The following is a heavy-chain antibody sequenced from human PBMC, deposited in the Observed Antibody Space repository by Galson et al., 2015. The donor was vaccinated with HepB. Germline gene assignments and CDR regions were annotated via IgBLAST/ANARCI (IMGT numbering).Heavy chain of an antibody. CDR3: ARAQDYYYGSGSYYHY. J-gene: IGHJ4*02. CDR2: INAGNGNT. Sequence: SVKVSCKASGYTFTSYAMHWVRQAPGQRLEWMGWINAGNGNTKYSQKFQGRVTITRDTSASTAYMELSSLRSEDTAVYYCARAQDYYYGSGSYYHYWGQGTLVTVSS. CDR1: GYTFTSYA. D-gene: IGHD3-10*01. V-gene: IGHV1-3*01.